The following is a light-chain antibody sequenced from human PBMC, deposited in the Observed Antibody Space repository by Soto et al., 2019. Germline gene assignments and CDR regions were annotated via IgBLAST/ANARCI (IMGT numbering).Light chain of an antibody. CDR1: HSVNSH. J-gene: IGKJ5*01. V-gene: IGKV3-15*01. CDR2: GAS. Sequence: MIMADARATLSLSPVERVAVACRTSHSVNSHVAWYQQKPGQAPRLLLYGASTRATGIPVRFSGSGFGTEFTLTISSLQSEDFAVYYCQQYKNWPLFGQGTRLEIK. CDR3: QQYKNWPL.